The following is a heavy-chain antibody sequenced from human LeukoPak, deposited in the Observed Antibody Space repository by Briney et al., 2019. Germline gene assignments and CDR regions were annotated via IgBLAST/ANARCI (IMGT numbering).Heavy chain of an antibody. CDR3: ARGKQLVKIGAFDI. D-gene: IGHD6-6*01. V-gene: IGHV4-59*01. J-gene: IGHJ3*02. CDR1: GGSISTYY. Sequence: SETLSLTCTVSGGSISTYYWSWIRQPPGKGLEWIAYIDYSASTNYNPSLKSRVTISVDTSKNQFSLKLSSVTAADTAVYYCARGKQLVKIGAFDIWGQGTMVTVSS. CDR2: IDYSAST.